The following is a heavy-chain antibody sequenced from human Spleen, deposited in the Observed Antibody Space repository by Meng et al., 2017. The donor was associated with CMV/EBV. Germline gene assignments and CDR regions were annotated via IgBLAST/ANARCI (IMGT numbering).Heavy chain of an antibody. CDR2: VFHSGVT. D-gene: IGHD3-3*01. V-gene: IGHV4-38-2*02. CDR1: FYSISRGFF. CDR3: ARGRQSSYDFWSGFDP. J-gene: IGHJ5*02. Sequence: LRLSCSVSFYSISRGFFWGWIRQFPGKGLEWIGDVFHSGVTYYNPSLKSRVSISVDTSKNQFSLRLTSVTAADTAVYYCARGRQSSYDFWSGFDPWGQGTLVTVSS.